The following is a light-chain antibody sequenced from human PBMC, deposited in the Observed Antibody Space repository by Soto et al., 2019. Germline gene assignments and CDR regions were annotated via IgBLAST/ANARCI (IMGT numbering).Light chain of an antibody. CDR1: ETVAGSY. J-gene: IGKJ1*01. CDR2: GAS. CDR3: QHYGDSRT. V-gene: IGKV3-20*01. Sequence: EIVLTQSPGTLSLSPGERATLSCRASETVAGSYLAWYQQKPGQAPRLLIHGASTRATGIADRFSGSGSGTDFTLTISRLEPEDFAVYYCQHYGDSRTFGQGTKVDIK.